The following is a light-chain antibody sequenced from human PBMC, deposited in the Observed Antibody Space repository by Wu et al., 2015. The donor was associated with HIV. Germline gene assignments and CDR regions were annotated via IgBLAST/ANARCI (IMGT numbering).Light chain of an antibody. CDR3: QHYGSSLLT. J-gene: IGKJ4*01. V-gene: IGKV3-20*01. CDR1: QSVSTSY. Sequence: EIVLTQPPGTLSLSPGERATPSCRASQSVSTSYLAWYQQKPGQAPRLVIYGSSSRATGIPDRFSGSGSGTDFTLTISRLEPEDFAVFYCQHYGSSLLTFGGGTKVEIK. CDR2: GSS.